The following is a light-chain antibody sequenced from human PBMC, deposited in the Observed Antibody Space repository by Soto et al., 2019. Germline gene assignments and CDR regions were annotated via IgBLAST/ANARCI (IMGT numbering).Light chain of an antibody. CDR2: DVG. CDR3: SSYTTSSTPWV. J-gene: IGLJ3*02. CDR1: SSDVGSYNY. V-gene: IGLV2-14*01. Sequence: QSALTQPASVSGSPGQSITISCTGTSSDVGSYNYVSWYQQHPGKAPKLMIYDVGNRPSGVSNRFSGSKSGNTASLTISGLQAEDEADYYCSSYTTSSTPWVFGGGTKVTVL.